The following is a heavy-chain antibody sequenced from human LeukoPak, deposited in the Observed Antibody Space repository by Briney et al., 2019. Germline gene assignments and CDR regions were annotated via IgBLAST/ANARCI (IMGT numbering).Heavy chain of an antibody. Sequence: GGSLRLSCAASGFTLSSYAMSWVRQAPGKGLEWVSAISGSGGSTYYADSVKGRFTISRDNSKNTLYPQMNSLRAEDTAVYYCAKDSHSSGYIWGQGTLVTVSS. D-gene: IGHD3-22*01. CDR3: AKDSHSSGYI. V-gene: IGHV3-23*01. CDR1: GFTLSSYA. J-gene: IGHJ4*02. CDR2: ISGSGGST.